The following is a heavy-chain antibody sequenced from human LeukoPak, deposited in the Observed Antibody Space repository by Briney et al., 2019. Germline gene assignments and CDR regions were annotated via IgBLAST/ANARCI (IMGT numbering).Heavy chain of an antibody. CDR3: ARGYYDRRGDY. D-gene: IGHD3-22*01. Sequence: GGSLRLSCAASGFTFSSYWMHWVRQAPGKGLVWVSRINSDGSATRYADSVKGRFTISRDNAKNTLYLQMNSLRAEDTAVYYCARGYYDRRGDYWGQGTLVTVSS. J-gene: IGHJ4*02. CDR2: INSDGSAT. V-gene: IGHV3-74*01. CDR1: GFTFSSYW.